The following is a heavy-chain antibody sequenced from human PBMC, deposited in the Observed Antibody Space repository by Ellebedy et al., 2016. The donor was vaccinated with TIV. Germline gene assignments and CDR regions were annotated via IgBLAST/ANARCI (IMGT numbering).Heavy chain of an antibody. J-gene: IGHJ6*02. Sequence: ASVKVSCKASGYTFTGYYMHWVRQAPGQGLEWMGWINPNSGGTNYAQKFQGRVTMTRDTSISTAYMELSNLTPGDTAMYYCARLIEHSIHGMDVWGQGTTVTVSS. CDR2: INPNSGGT. D-gene: IGHD2/OR15-2a*01. CDR1: GYTFTGYY. CDR3: ARLIEHSIHGMDV. V-gene: IGHV1-2*02.